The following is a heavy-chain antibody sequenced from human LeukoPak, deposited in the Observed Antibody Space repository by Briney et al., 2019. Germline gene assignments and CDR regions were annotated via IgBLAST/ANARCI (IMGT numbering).Heavy chain of an antibody. CDR3: ASRAAAGTDY. CDR1: GFTFSSYS. D-gene: IGHD6-13*01. Sequence: GGSLRLSCAASGFTFSSYSMNWVRQAPGKGLEWVSSISSSSSYIYYADSVKGRFTISRDNAKNSLYLQMNSLRAEDTAVYYCASRAAAGTDYWGQGTLVAVSS. V-gene: IGHV3-21*01. J-gene: IGHJ4*02. CDR2: ISSSSSYI.